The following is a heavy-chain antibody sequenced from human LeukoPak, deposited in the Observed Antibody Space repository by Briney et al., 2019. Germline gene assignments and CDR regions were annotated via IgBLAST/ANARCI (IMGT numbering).Heavy chain of an antibody. CDR3: ARVGVVQQTFDY. J-gene: IGHJ4*02. CDR1: GYTFKDYY. D-gene: IGHD6-13*01. CDR2: INPNSGGT. V-gene: IGHV1-2*02. Sequence: GASEKVSCKTSGYTFKDYYIHWVRQAPGQGLECMGWINPNSGGTNYAQKFQGRVTMTRDTSISTAYMELSRLRSDDTAVYYCARVGVVQQTFDYWGQGTLVTVSS.